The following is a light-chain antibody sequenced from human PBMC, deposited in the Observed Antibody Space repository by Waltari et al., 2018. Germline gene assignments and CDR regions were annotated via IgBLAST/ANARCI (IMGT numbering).Light chain of an antibody. Sequence: QSALTQPASVSGSPGQSITISCTGTSSDVGTYNLVSWYQQHPGKAPKLMIYEVTERPSRISSLFSGSKSGNTASLTIAGLQAEDEADYFCCSYSGSSSRFVFGAGTKVTVL. V-gene: IGLV2-23*02. CDR3: CSYSGSSSRFV. CDR2: EVT. J-gene: IGLJ1*01. CDR1: SSDVGTYNL.